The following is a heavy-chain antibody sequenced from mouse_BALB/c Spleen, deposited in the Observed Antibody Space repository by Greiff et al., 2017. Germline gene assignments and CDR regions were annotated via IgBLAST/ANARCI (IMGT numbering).Heavy chain of an antibody. V-gene: IGHV1-62-2*01. Sequence: QVQLQQSGAGLVKPGASVKLSCKASGYNFTEYIIHWVKQRSGQGLEWIGWFYPGSGSIKYNEKFKDKATLTADKSSSTVYMELSRLTSEDSAVYFCARHEGNSYAMDYWGQGTSVTVSS. J-gene: IGHJ4*01. D-gene: IGHD2-1*01. CDR1: GYNFTEYI. CDR3: ARHEGNSYAMDY. CDR2: FYPGSGSI.